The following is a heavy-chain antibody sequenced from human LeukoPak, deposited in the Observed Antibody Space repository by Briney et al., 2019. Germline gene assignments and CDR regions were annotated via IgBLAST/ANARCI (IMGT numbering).Heavy chain of an antibody. V-gene: IGHV3-33*01. CDR2: IWYDGSSK. CDR3: ARDGFGGSYSF. J-gene: IGHJ4*02. CDR1: GFTFSNYG. D-gene: IGHD1-26*01. Sequence: PGRSLRLSCAASGFTFSNYGMHWVRQAPGKGLEWVAVIWYDGSSKYYADSVKGRFTISRDNSKDTLYLQMNSLRAEDTAVYYCARDGFGGSYSFWGQGTLVTVSS.